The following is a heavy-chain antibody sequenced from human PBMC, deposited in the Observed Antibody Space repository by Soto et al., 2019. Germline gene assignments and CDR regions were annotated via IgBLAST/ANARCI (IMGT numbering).Heavy chain of an antibody. D-gene: IGHD2-15*01. Sequence: QVQLVESGGGVVQTGRSLRLSCAASGFTFSSYGMHWVRQAPGKGLEWVAVISYDGSNKYYADSVKGRFTISRDNSKNTLYLKMNSLRAEDTAVYYCAKVSEDIVVVVAASSDYYFDYWGQGTLVTVSS. V-gene: IGHV3-30*18. CDR3: AKVSEDIVVVVAASSDYYFDY. CDR1: GFTFSSYG. CDR2: ISYDGSNK. J-gene: IGHJ4*02.